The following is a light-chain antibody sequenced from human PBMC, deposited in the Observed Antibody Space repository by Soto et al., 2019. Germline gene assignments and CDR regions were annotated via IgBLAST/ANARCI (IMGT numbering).Light chain of an antibody. CDR3: QQRSNWPPLT. CDR1: QSVGTY. J-gene: IGKJ4*01. CDR2: DAS. V-gene: IGKV3-11*01. Sequence: EIVLTQSPATLSLSPGERATLSCGASQSVGTYLAWYQQKPGQAPRLLIYDASIRATGIPARFSGSGSGTDFTLTISSLEPEDFALYYCQQRSNWPPLTFGGGTKVDIK.